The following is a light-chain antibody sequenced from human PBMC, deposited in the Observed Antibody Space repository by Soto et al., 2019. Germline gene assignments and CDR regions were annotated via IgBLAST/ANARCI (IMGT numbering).Light chain of an antibody. CDR2: WAS. V-gene: IGKV4-1*01. CDR3: HQYYSTPYT. Sequence: DIVMTQSPDSLAVSLGERATINCKFSQSVFYSSNNKNQLAWYQQRSGQPPKLLIYWASTREYGVPDRFTGSGSGTDFTLTISSLQAEDVAVYYCHQYYSTPYTFGQGTKREIK. J-gene: IGKJ2*01. CDR1: QSVFYSSNNKNQ.